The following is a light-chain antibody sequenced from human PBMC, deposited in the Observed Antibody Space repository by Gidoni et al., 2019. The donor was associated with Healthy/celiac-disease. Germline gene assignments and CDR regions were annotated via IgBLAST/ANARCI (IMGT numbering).Light chain of an antibody. CDR2: GAS. Sequence: EILLTQSPGTLSLSPGERATLSCRASQSVRSSYLAWYQQNPGKAPRLLIYGASSRATGIPDRLSGSGSGTDFTLTISRLEPEDFAVDYCQQYGSSPPVTFGGGTKVEIK. CDR1: QSVRSSY. V-gene: IGKV3-20*01. J-gene: IGKJ4*01. CDR3: QQYGSSPPVT.